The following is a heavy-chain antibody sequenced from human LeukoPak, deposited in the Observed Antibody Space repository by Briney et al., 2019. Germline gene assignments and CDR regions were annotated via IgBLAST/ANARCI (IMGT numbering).Heavy chain of an antibody. V-gene: IGHV3-48*02. D-gene: IGHD6-19*01. Sequence: PGGSLRLSCAASGFTFSSYSMNWVRQAPGKGLEWVSYISTSSSNIYYADSVKGRFTISRDNAENSLSLQMNSLSDEDTAVYYCARGRLVDGNYYFDYWGQGTLVTVSS. J-gene: IGHJ4*02. CDR3: ARGRLVDGNYYFDY. CDR2: ISTSSSNI. CDR1: GFTFSSYS.